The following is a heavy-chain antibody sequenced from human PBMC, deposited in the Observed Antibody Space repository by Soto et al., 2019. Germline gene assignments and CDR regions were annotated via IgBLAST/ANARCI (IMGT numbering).Heavy chain of an antibody. CDR1: GYAFTTYG. V-gene: IGHV1-18*01. Sequence: QVHLVQSGAEVKKPGASVKVSCKGSGYAFTTYGITWVRQAPGQGLVWMGWISAHNGNTNYAQKLQGRVTVPRDTSTSPAYMELRGLRSDARAVYSSARGRDAEYWGQGALVTVSS. CDR3: ARGRDAEY. CDR2: ISAHNGNT. J-gene: IGHJ4*02.